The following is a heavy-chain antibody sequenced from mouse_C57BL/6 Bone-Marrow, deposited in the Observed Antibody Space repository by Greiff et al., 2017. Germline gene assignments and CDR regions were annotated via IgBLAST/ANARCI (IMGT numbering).Heavy chain of an antibody. CDR3: TEGDWFFDY. D-gene: IGHD2-2*01. CDR2: IRLKSDNYAT. V-gene: IGHV6-3*01. J-gene: IGHJ2*01. Sequence: EVQLQESGGGLVQPGGSMKLSCVASGFTFSNYWMNWVRQSPEKGLEWVAQIRLKSDNYATHYAESVKGRFTISRDDSKSSVYLQMNNLRAEDTGIYYCTEGDWFFDYWGQGTTLTVAS. CDR1: GFTFSNYW.